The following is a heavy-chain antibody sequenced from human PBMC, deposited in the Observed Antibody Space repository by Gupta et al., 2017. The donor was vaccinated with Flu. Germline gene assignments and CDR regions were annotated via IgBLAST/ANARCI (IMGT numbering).Heavy chain of an antibody. J-gene: IGHJ4*02. CDR3: ARATDNIYYDSSGTVLPAFYYFDY. V-gene: IGHV4-31*03. CDR2: IYYSGST. D-gene: IGHD3-22*01. Sequence: QVQLQESGPGLVKPSQTLSLTCTVSGGSISSGGYYWSWIRQHPGKGLEWIGYIYYSGSTYYNPSLKSRVTISVDTSKNQFSLKLSSVTAADTAVYYCARATDNIYYDSSGTVLPAFYYFDYWGQGTLVTVSS. CDR1: GGSISSGGYY.